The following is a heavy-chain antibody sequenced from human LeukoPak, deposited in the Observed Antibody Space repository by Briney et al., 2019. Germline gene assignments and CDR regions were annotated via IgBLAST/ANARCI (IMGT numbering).Heavy chain of an antibody. J-gene: IGHJ3*02. CDR3: ARDKASVVLTPTMAFDI. V-gene: IGHV1-18*01. CDR2: ISGYNGNT. D-gene: IGHD4/OR15-4a*01. Sequence: ASVKVSCKASVYTFSSYGINWVRQAPGRGHEWLGWISGYNGNTKCAQNLQGRVTMTTDTSTSTAYMELRSLRSDDTAVYYCARDKASVVLTPTMAFDIWGQGTMLTVSS. CDR1: VYTFSSYG.